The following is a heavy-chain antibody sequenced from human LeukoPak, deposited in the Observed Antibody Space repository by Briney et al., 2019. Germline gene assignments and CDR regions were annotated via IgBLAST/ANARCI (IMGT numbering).Heavy chain of an antibody. J-gene: IGHJ1*01. CDR1: GGSISSYY. CDR2: IYYNGST. V-gene: IGHV4-59*01. Sequence: AETLSLTCTVSGGSISSYYWSWIRQPPGKGLEWIGYIYYNGSTNYNPSLKSRVTISVDTSKNQFSLKLSSVTAADTAVYYCARARTYCSGGSRYAWYFQHWGQGTLVSVST. CDR3: ARARTYCSGGSRYAWYFQH. D-gene: IGHD2-15*01.